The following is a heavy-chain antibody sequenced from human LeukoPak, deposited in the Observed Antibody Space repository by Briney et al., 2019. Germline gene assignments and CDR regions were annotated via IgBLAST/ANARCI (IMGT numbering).Heavy chain of an antibody. V-gene: IGHV4-39*07. J-gene: IGHJ4*02. CDR1: GGSISSSSYY. Sequence: SETLSLTCTVSGGSISSSSYYWGWIRQPPGKGLEWIGEINHSGSTNYNPSLKSRVTISVDTSKNQFSLKLSSVTAADAAVYYCARARRRTVVTPSCFDYWGQGTLVTVSS. CDR2: INHSGST. D-gene: IGHD4-23*01. CDR3: ARARRRTVVTPSCFDY.